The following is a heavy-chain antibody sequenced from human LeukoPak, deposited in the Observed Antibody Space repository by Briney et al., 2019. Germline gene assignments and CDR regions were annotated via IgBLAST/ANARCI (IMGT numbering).Heavy chain of an antibody. V-gene: IGHV4-4*02. CDR2: IYHSGST. D-gene: IGHD4-17*01. CDR1: GGSISSSNW. Sequence: SETLSLTCAVSGGSISSSNWWSWVRQPPGKGLEWIGEIYHSGSTNYNPSLKSRVTISVDKSKNQFSLKLSSVTAADTAVYYCARRGDTGYYYYYYMDVWGKGTTVTVSS. CDR3: ARRGDTGYYYYYYMDV. J-gene: IGHJ6*03.